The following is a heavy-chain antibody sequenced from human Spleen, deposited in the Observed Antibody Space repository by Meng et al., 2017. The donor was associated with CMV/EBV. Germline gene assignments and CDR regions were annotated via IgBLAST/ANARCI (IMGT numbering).Heavy chain of an antibody. D-gene: IGHD6-19*01. CDR1: GFTFSSYW. CDR2: IKQDGSEK. J-gene: IGHJ6*02. V-gene: IGHV3-7*01. Sequence: GGSLRLSCAASGFTFSSYWMSWVRQAPGKGLEWVANIKQDGSEKYYVDSVKGRFTISRDNAKNSLYLQMNSLRAEDTAVYYCARDPLLSGRYGMDVWGQGTTVTVSS. CDR3: ARDPLLSGRYGMDV.